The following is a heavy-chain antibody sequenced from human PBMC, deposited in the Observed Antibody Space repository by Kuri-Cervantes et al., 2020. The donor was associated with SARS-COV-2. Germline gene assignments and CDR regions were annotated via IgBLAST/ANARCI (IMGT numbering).Heavy chain of an antibody. CDR2: INPSGGST. CDR1: GYTLTELS. V-gene: IGHV1-46*01. J-gene: IGHJ6*02. D-gene: IGHD4-11*01. Sequence: ASVKVSCKVSGYTLTELSMHWVRQAPGQGLEWMGIINPSGGSTSYAQKFQGRVTMTRDTSTSTVYMELSSLRSEDTAVYYCARDKATVGNYYYYGMDVWGQGTTVTVSS. CDR3: ARDKATVGNYYYYGMDV.